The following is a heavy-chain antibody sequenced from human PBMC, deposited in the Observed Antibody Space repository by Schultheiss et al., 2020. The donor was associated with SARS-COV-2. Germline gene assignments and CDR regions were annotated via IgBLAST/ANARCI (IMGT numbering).Heavy chain of an antibody. CDR2: IYYSGST. J-gene: IGHJ4*02. D-gene: IGHD6-19*01. CDR3: ARSGDSSVDY. CDR1: GGSISSYY. V-gene: IGHV4-39*07. Sequence: SQTLSLTCTVSGGSISSYYWGWIRQPPGKGLEWIGSIYYSGSTNYNPSLKSRVTISVDTSKNQFSLKVSSVTAADTAVYYCARSGDSSVDYWGQGTLVTVSS.